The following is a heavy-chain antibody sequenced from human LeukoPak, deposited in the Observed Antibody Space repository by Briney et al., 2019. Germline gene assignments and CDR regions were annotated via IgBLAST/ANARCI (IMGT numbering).Heavy chain of an antibody. CDR1: GWPFSGYY. J-gene: IGHJ3*02. CDR2: ISHRGNT. V-gene: IGHV4-34*01. D-gene: IGHD3-16*01. Sequence: PSETLSLTCGVYGWPFSGYYWSWIRQPPGKGLEWIGEISHRGNTNYNPSLKSRVTISLDTSKKQFSLKVTSVTAADTAVYYCAREYDTSSTAFDIWGQGTMVTVSS. CDR3: AREYDTSSTAFDI.